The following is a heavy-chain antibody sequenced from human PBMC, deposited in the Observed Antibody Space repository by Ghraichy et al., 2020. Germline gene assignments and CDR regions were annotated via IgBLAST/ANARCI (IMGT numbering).Heavy chain of an antibody. D-gene: IGHD2-2*01. V-gene: IGHV3-30*18. J-gene: IGHJ4*02. CDR1: GFTFSSYG. CDR3: AKARAGGWPAAIRLFDY. CDR2: ISYDGSNK. Sequence: GGSLRLSCAASGFTFSSYGMHWVRQAPGKGLEWVAVISYDGSNKYYADSVKGRFTISRDNSKNTLYLQMNSLRAEDTAVYYCAKARAGGWPAAIRLFDYWGQGTLVTVSS.